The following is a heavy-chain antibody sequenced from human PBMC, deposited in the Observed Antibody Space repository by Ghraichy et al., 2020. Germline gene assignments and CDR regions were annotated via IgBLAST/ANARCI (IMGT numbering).Heavy chain of an antibody. V-gene: IGHV3-21*01. D-gene: IGHD4-17*01. CDR3: AISVTTNAVLQR. CDR1: GFTFSSYS. CDR2: ISSSSSYI. Sequence: GGSLRLSCAASGFTFSSYSMNWVRQAPGKGLEWVSSISSSSSYIYYADSVKGRFTISRDNAKNSLYLQMNSLRAEDTAVYYCAISVTTNAVLQRWGLGTLVTVSS. J-gene: IGHJ1*01.